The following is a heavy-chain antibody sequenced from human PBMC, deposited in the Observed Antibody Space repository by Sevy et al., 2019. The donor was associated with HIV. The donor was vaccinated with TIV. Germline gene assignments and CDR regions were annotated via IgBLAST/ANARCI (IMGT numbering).Heavy chain of an antibody. D-gene: IGHD2-8*01. CDR1: GYTFTTYN. Sequence: ASVKVSCKASGYTFTTYNIVWVRQAPGQGLDWLAWMSPYNGNKNYAQRVQGRVTMTTDTFTDTAFLELRSLEFDDTATYYCARGSTSWYDYWGQGTLVTVSS. CDR2: MSPYNGNK. J-gene: IGHJ4*02. V-gene: IGHV1-18*01. CDR3: ARGSTSWYDY.